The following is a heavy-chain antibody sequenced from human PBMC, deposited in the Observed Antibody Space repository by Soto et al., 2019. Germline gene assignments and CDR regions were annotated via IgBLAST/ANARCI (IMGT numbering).Heavy chain of an antibody. Sequence: NPSETLSLTCTVSGGSISSYYWSWIRQPPGKGLEWVSYISSSSSYTNYADSVKGRFTISRDSAKNSLYLQMNSLRAEDTAVYYCAPQGVGATGYLYWGQGTLVTVSS. D-gene: IGHD1-26*01. V-gene: IGHV3-11*06. CDR1: GGSISSYY. J-gene: IGHJ4*02. CDR2: ISSSSSYT. CDR3: APQGVGATGYLY.